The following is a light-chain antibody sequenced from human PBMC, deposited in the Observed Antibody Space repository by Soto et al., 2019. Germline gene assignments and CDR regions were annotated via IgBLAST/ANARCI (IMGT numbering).Light chain of an antibody. J-gene: IGLJ1*01. CDR3: ATWDGGLTPQGV. CDR2: DNT. V-gene: IGLV1-51*01. CDR1: SSNIGKYY. Sequence: QSVLSQPPSVPAAPGQRVTISCSGSSSNIGKYYVSWYQQVPGTAPTLLIYDNTQRPSGIPDRFSGSKSGTSATLAIPGLQTGDEADYYCATWDGGLTPQGVFGTGTKVTVL.